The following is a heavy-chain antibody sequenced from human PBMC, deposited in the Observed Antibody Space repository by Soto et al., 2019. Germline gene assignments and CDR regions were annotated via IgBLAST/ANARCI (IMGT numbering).Heavy chain of an antibody. J-gene: IGHJ3*02. CDR2: IKPSGGST. Sequence: ASVKVSCKASGYTFTSYYMHWVRQAPGQGIKKKRIIKPSGGSTSYAQKFQGRVTMIRDTSTSTVYMELSSLRSEDTAVYFCARGKVWYYDSSGYSSAFDIWGQGTMVTVSS. CDR1: GYTFTSYY. D-gene: IGHD3-22*01. V-gene: IGHV1-46*01. CDR3: ARGKVWYYDSSGYSSAFDI.